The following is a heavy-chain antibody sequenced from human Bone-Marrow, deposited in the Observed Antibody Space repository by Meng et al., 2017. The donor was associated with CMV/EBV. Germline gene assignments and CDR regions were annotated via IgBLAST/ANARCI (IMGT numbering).Heavy chain of an antibody. J-gene: IGHJ6*02. V-gene: IGHV4-39*07. Sequence: SETLSLTCTVSGGSISSSSYYWGWIRQPPGKGLEWIGSIYYSGSTYYNPSLKSRVTISVDTSKNQLFLKLRSVTAADTAVYYCATITIFGVEPPSDGMDVWGQGTTVTVSS. CDR2: IYYSGST. D-gene: IGHD3-3*01. CDR1: GGSISSSSYY. CDR3: ATITIFGVEPPSDGMDV.